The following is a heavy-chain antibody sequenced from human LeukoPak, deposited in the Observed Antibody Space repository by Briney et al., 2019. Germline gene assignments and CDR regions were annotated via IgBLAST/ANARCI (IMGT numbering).Heavy chain of an antibody. V-gene: IGHV3-48*02. CDR3: ARDPGRSGWYLNY. Sequence: GGSLTFSCAASGFTFGSFSMHWVRQAPGKGLGWVSYISSSSSTIYYADSVKGRFTISRDNAKNSLYLQMNSLRDEDTAVYFCARDPGRSGWYLNYWGQGTLVTVSS. CDR2: ISSSSSTI. CDR1: GFTFGSFS. D-gene: IGHD6-13*01. J-gene: IGHJ4*02.